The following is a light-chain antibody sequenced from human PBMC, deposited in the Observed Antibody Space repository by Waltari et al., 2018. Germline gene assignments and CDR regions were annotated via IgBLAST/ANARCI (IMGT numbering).Light chain of an antibody. CDR3: QQYNDWPPLT. V-gene: IGKV3-15*01. CDR1: QSCSSF. Sequence: CRASQSCSSFLAWYQQKPGQAPRLLIYGASTRATGIPARFSGSGSGTEFTLTISSLQSEDFAVYYCQQYNDWPPLTFGGGTKVEIK. J-gene: IGKJ4*01. CDR2: GAS.